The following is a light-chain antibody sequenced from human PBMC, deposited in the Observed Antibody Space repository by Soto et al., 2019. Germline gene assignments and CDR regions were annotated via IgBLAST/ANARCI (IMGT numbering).Light chain of an antibody. CDR1: QSVSSNS. CDR3: QQYGSSPLT. CDR2: GAS. Sequence: EIVLTQSPGTLSLSPGDGDTLSCRASQSVSSNSLAWYQQKPGQAPRLLISGASTRATGIPDRFSGSGSGTDFTLTINSLEPEDFAVDYCQQYGSSPLTFGGGTQVEIK. V-gene: IGKV3-20*01. J-gene: IGKJ4*02.